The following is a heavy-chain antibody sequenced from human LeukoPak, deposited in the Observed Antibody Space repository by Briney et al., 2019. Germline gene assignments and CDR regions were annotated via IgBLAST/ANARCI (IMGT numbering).Heavy chain of an antibody. D-gene: IGHD1-7*01. Sequence: GGSLRLSCAVSGFTFSSYAMSWVRQAPGKGLEWVSTISGSGGSTSYADSVRGRFTISRDNSKNTLYVQMNSLRAEDTAVYYCARAQRRYQLELREYYYYYGMDVWGQGTTVTVSS. CDR2: ISGSGGST. J-gene: IGHJ6*02. CDR1: GFTFSSYA. V-gene: IGHV3-23*01. CDR3: ARAQRRYQLELREYYYYYGMDV.